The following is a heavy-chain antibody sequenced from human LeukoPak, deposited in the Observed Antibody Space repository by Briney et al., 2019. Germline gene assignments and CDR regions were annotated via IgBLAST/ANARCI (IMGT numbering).Heavy chain of an antibody. J-gene: IGHJ5*02. CDR3: AKDSMPYYYDSSGYSENWFDP. Sequence: SLRLSCAASGFTFDDYAMHWVRQAPGKGLEWVSGSSWNSGSIGYADSVKGRFTISRDNAKNSLYLQMNSLRAEDTALYYCAKDSMPYYYDSSGYSENWFDPWGQGTLVTVSS. CDR2: SSWNSGSI. D-gene: IGHD3-22*01. CDR1: GFTFDDYA. V-gene: IGHV3-9*01.